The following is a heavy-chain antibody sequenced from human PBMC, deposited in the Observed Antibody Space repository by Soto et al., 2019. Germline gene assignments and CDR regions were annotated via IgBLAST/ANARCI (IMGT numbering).Heavy chain of an antibody. D-gene: IGHD6-19*01. CDR1: GFTFSDYA. Sequence: VQLVESGGGVVQPGRSLRLSCAASGFTFSDYAMHWVRQAPGKGLEWVAVVSHDGRNTHYADSVKGRFTISRDSSKNTVSLEMTSLRAEDTAVYYCAMWGRQWLVTSGFNYWGQGALVTVSS. CDR2: VSHDGRNT. V-gene: IGHV3-30*03. J-gene: IGHJ4*02. CDR3: AMWGRQWLVTSGFNY.